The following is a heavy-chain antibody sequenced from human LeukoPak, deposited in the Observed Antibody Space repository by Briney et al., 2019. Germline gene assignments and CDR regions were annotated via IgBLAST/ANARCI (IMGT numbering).Heavy chain of an antibody. Sequence: SETLSLTCTASGGSISSSSYYWGWIRQPPGKGLEWIGSIYYSGSTYYNPSLKSRVTISVDTSKNQFSLKLSSVTAADTAVYYCARVPRGFMDVWGKGTTVTVSS. CDR3: ARVPRGFMDV. D-gene: IGHD3-10*01. CDR1: GGSISSSSYY. J-gene: IGHJ6*04. V-gene: IGHV4-39*01. CDR2: IYYSGST.